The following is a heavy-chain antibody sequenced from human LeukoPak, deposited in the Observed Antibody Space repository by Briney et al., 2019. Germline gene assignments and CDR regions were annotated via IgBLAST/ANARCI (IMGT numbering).Heavy chain of an antibody. V-gene: IGHV4-34*01. CDR2: INHSGST. D-gene: IGHD1-1*01. CDR1: GGSFSGYY. Sequence: PSETLSLTCAVYGGSFSGYYWSWIRQPPGKGLEWIGEINHSGSTNYNPSLKSRVTISVDTSKNQFSLKLSSVTAADTAVYYCARVPGDAFDIWGQGTMVTVSS. CDR3: ARVPGDAFDI. J-gene: IGHJ3*02.